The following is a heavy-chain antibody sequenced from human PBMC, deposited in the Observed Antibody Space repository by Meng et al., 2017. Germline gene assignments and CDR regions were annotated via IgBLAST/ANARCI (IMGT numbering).Heavy chain of an antibody. V-gene: IGHV3-30*01. CDR2: ISYDGSNK. Sequence: GGSLRLSCAASGFTFSSYAMHWVRQAPGKGLEWVAVISYDGSNKYYADSVKGRFTISRDNSKNTLYLQMNSLRAEDTAVYYCARENGADYYDSSGSPKHGMDVWGQGTTVTV. CDR3: ARENGADYYDSSGSPKHGMDV. D-gene: IGHD3-22*01. CDR1: GFTFSSYA. J-gene: IGHJ6*02.